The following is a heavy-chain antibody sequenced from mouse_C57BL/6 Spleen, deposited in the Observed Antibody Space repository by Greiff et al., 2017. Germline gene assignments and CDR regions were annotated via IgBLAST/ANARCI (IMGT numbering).Heavy chain of an antibody. J-gene: IGHJ2*01. V-gene: IGHV5-4*01. CDR2: ISDGGSYT. CDR1: GFTFSSYA. Sequence: DVHLVESGGGLVKPGGSLKLSCAASGFTFSSYAMSWVRQTPEKRLEWVATISDGGSYTYYPANVKGRFTISRDNAKNNMYLQMSHLKSEDTAMYYCASERNWDFDYWGQGTTLTVSS. CDR3: ASERNWDFDY. D-gene: IGHD4-1*01.